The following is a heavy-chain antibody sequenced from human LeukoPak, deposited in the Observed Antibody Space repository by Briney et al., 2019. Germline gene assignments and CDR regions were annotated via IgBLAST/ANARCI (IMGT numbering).Heavy chain of an antibody. D-gene: IGHD1-26*01. J-gene: IGHJ4*02. CDR1: AFTFSSYA. Sequence: GGSLRLSCAASAFTFSSYAMHWVRQAPGKGLEWVAVISYDGSNKYYADSVKGRFTISRDNSKNTLYLQMNSLRAEDTAVYYCARDFSASAALIWGQRTLVTVSS. CDR2: ISYDGSNK. V-gene: IGHV3-30-3*01. CDR3: ARDFSASAALI.